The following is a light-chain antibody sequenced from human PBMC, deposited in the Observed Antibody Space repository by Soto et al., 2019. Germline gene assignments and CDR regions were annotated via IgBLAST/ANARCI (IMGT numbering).Light chain of an antibody. J-gene: IGLJ3*02. V-gene: IGLV9-49*01. CDR2: VGTGGIVG. CDR3: GADHGSGSNFVLV. CDR1: SGYSNYK. Sequence: QSVLTQPPSASASLGASVTLTCTLSSGYSNYKVDWYQQRPGKGPRFVMRVGTGGIVGSKGDVIPDRFSVLGSGLNRYLTIKNIQEEDESDYHCGADHGSGSNFVLVFGGGTKLTVL.